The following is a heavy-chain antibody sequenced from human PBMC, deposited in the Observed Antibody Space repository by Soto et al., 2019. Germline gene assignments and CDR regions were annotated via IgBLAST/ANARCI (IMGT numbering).Heavy chain of an antibody. V-gene: IGHV1-3*01. Sequence: QVQLVQSGAEVKKPGASVKVSCKASGYTFTSYAMHWVRQAPGQRLEWMGWINAGNGNTKYSQKFQGRVTITRDTSASTAYMELSSLRSEDTAVYYCAREWFYSGSYYYYYYYGMDVWGQGTTVTVSS. CDR1: GYTFTSYA. J-gene: IGHJ6*02. D-gene: IGHD1-26*01. CDR3: AREWFYSGSYYYYYYYGMDV. CDR2: INAGNGNT.